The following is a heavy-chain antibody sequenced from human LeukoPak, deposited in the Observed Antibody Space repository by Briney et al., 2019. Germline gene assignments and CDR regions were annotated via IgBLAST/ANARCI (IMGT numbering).Heavy chain of an antibody. CDR1: GYTFTTYN. J-gene: IGHJ4*02. CDR2: ITPNSGGT. V-gene: IGHV1-2*02. CDR3: ARGRGGGYFDF. Sequence: GASVKVSCKASGYTFTTYNIHWVRQAPGQGLEWMAWITPNSGGTNYAQKFQGRVTMTRDTSISTAYMELSRLRSDDTAAYSCARGRGGGYFDFWGQETLVTVSS. D-gene: IGHD2-15*01.